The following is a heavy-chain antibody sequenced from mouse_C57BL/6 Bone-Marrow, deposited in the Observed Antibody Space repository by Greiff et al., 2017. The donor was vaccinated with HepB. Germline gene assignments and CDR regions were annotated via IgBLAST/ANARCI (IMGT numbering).Heavy chain of an antibody. CDR3: ARWAYYSNLYY. V-gene: IGHV1-78*01. J-gene: IGHJ2*01. D-gene: IGHD2-5*01. Sequence: VQLQRSDAELVKPGASVKISCKVSGYTFTDHTIHWMKQRPEQGLEWIGDIYPGSGSTNYNEKFKSKATLTVDTSSSTAYMQLSSLTSEDSAVYYCARWAYYSNLYYWGQGTTLTVSS. CDR1: GYTFTDHT. CDR2: IYPGSGST.